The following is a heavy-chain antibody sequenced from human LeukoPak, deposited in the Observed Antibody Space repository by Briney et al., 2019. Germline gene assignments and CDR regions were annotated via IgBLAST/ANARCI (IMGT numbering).Heavy chain of an antibody. Sequence: GGSLRLSCTASGFTFGDYAMSWVRQAPGKGLEWVGFIRNKAYGGTAEYAASVKGRFTISRDGSKSIAYLQMNSLKTEDTAVYYCARGIVGLRGFDYWGQGTLVTVSS. V-gene: IGHV3-49*04. CDR2: IRNKAYGGTA. CDR1: GFTFGDYA. D-gene: IGHD1-26*01. CDR3: ARGIVGLRGFDY. J-gene: IGHJ4*02.